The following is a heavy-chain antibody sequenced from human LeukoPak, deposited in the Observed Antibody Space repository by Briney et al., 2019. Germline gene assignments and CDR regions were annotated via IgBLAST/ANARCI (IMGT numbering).Heavy chain of an antibody. CDR2: IFYSGST. CDR3: ARGLYCSGGSCVLRD. D-gene: IGHD2-15*01. V-gene: IGHV4-59*01. J-gene: IGHJ4*02. CDR1: GGSISNYY. Sequence: SETLSLTCTVSGGSISNYYWSWIRQPPGKGLEWIGYIFYSGSTNYNPSLKSRVTISINTSRNQFSLKLSSVTAADTAMYYCARGLYCSGGSCVLRDWGQGTLVTVSS.